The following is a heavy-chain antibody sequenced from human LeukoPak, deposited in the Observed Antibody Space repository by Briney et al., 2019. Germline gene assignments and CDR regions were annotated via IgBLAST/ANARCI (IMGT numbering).Heavy chain of an antibody. CDR1: GFTFNNYW. Sequence: GGSPRLSCAVSGFTFNNYWMTWFRQAPGKGLEWVANIKQDGTEIYYVDSVRGRFIISRDNAENSLYLQMNSLRVEDTAVYYCARTPDGADYWGQGTLVTVSS. CDR3: ARTPDGADY. J-gene: IGHJ4*02. V-gene: IGHV3-7*01. D-gene: IGHD3-10*01. CDR2: IKQDGTEI.